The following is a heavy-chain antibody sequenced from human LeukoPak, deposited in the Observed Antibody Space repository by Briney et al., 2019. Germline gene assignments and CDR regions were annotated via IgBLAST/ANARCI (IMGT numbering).Heavy chain of an antibody. V-gene: IGHV1-18*01. D-gene: IGHD3-22*01. J-gene: IGHJ3*02. CDR2: ISAYNGNT. CDR3: ARDLLPLSGYLYTDAFDI. CDR1: GYTFTSYG. Sequence: VASVKVSCKASGYTFTSYGISWVRQAPGQGLEWMGWISAYNGNTNYAQKLQGRVTMTTDTSTSTAYMELRSLRSDDTAVYYCARDLLPLSGYLYTDAFDIWRQGTMVTVSS.